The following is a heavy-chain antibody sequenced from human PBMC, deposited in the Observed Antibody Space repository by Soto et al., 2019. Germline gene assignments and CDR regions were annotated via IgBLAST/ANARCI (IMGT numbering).Heavy chain of an antibody. V-gene: IGHV3-64*01. Sequence: GGSLRLSCAASGFTFSSYAMHWVRQAPGKGLEYVSAISSNGGSTYYANSVKGRFTISRDNSKNTLYLQMGSLRAEDMAVYYCARDIVATTAPTYGMDVWGQGTKVTVSS. CDR2: ISSNGGST. CDR1: GFTFSSYA. CDR3: ARDIVATTAPTYGMDV. D-gene: IGHD5-12*01. J-gene: IGHJ6*02.